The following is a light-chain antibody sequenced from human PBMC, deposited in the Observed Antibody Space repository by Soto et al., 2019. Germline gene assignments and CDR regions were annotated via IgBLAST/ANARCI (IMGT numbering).Light chain of an antibody. J-gene: IGKJ1*01. CDR2: DAS. V-gene: IGKV1-5*01. CDR1: QSISSW. CDR3: QQYNSYSTWT. Sequence: DIHMTQSPSTLSASVLDIVTITCLASQSISSWLAWYQQKPGKAPKLLIYDASSLESGVPSRFSGSGSGTEFTLTISSLQPDDFATYYCQQYNSYSTWTFGQGTKVDIK.